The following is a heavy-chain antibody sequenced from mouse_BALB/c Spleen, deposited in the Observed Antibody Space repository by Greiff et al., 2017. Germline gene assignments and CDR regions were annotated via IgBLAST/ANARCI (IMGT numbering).Heavy chain of an antibody. J-gene: IGHJ3*01. V-gene: IGHV8-11*01. CDR3: ARIGWLLRFAY. CDR2: IWWNDNK. CDR1: GFSLSTYGIG. D-gene: IGHD2-3*01. Sequence: QVTLNVSGPGILQPSQTLSLTCSFSGFSLSTYGIGVGWIRQPSGKGLEWLAHIWWNDNKYYNTALKSRLTISKDTSNNQVFLKIASVDTADTATYYGARIGWLLRFAYWGQGTLVTVSA.